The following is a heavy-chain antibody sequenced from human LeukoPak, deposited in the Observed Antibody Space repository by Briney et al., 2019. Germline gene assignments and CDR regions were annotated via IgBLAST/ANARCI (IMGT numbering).Heavy chain of an antibody. CDR3: ARDKDGSYYGTYYFDY. V-gene: IGHV1-69*05. D-gene: IGHD1-26*01. CDR2: IIPIFGTA. CDR1: GGTFSSYA. Sequence: ASVKVSCKASGGTFSSYAISWVRQAPGQGLEWMGRIIPIFGTANYAQKFQGRVTITTDESTSTAYMELSSLRSEDTAVYYCARDKDGSYYGTYYFDYWGQVTLVTVSS. J-gene: IGHJ4*02.